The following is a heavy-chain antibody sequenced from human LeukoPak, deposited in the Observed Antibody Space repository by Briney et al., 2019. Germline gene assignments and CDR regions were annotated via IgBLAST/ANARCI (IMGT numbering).Heavy chain of an antibody. J-gene: IGHJ1*01. CDR3: ARDGIAAAGLFQH. D-gene: IGHD6-13*01. Sequence: GASVKVSCKASGYTFTSYAMHWVRQAPGQRLEWMGWINAGNGNTKYSQKFQGRVTITRDTSASTACMELSSLRSEDTAVYYCARDGIAAAGLFQHWGQGTLVTVSS. V-gene: IGHV1-3*01. CDR2: INAGNGNT. CDR1: GYTFTSYA.